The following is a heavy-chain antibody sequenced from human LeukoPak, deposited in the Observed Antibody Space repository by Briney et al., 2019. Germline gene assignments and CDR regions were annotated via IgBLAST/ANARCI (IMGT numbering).Heavy chain of an antibody. Sequence: SETLSLTCAVYGVSFSGYYWSWIRQPPGKGLEWIGEINHSGSTNYNPSLKSRVTISVDTSKNQFSMKLSSVTAADTAVYYRARDRPYYYYGMDVWGQGTTVTVSS. CDR2: INHSGST. V-gene: IGHV4-34*01. J-gene: IGHJ6*02. CDR1: GVSFSGYY. CDR3: ARDRPYYYYGMDV.